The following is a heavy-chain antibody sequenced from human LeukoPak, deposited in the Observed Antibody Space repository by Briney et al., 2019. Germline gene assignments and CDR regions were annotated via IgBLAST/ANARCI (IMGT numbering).Heavy chain of an antibody. D-gene: IGHD3-16*02. CDR3: ARHSKIVLATGWFDP. CDR2: IYYTGTT. CDR1: GDSLTTSFYF. V-gene: IGHV4-39*01. J-gene: IGHJ5*02. Sequence: PSETLSLTCSVSGDSLTTSFYFWGWVRQPPGQALEWIGSIYYTGTTYYNPSLKNRVIISEDTSKNQFYLQMTSVTAADTALYFCARHSKIVLATGWFDPWGQGVLVTVSS.